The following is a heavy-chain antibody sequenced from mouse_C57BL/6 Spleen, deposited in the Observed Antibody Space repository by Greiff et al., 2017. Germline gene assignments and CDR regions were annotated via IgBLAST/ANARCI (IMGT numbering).Heavy chain of an antibody. D-gene: IGHD3-2*02. J-gene: IGHJ2*01. CDR1: GYTFTSYW. CDR2: IYPSDSET. V-gene: IGHV1-61*01. Sequence: QVLLQQPGAELVRPGSSVKLSCKASGYTFTSYWMDWVKQRPGQGLEWIGNIYPSDSETHYNQKFKDKATLTVDKSSSTAYMQLSSLTSEDSAVYYCARRGPAQALDYWGQGTTLTVSS. CDR3: ARRGPAQALDY.